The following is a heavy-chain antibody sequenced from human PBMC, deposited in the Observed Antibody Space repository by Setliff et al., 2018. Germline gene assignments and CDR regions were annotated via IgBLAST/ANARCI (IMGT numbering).Heavy chain of an antibody. CDR1: GYTLSNSI. J-gene: IGHJ4*01. V-gene: IGHV1-18*01. CDR3: LRLVRYCTKIACQATSGDEV. Sequence: ASVKVSCKDSGYTLSNSILSWVRQAPGQGLEWMGWISAYNGKTYSAQKFQDRVTLTTHTSTNTGYMELRYLKSDDTAVYYCLRLVRYCTKIACQATSGDEVWGLGTLVTVSS. CDR2: ISAYNGKT. D-gene: IGHD2-8*01.